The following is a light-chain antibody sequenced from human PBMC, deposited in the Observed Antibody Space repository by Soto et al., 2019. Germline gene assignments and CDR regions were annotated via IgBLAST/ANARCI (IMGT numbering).Light chain of an antibody. CDR2: LNSDGSH. CDR1: SGHSSYA. Sequence: QPVLTQSPSASASLGASVKLTCTLSSGHSSYAIAWHQQQPEKGPRYLMNLNSDGSHSKGDGIPDRFSGSSSGAERYLTISSRQSEDEADYYCQTWGTDSVVFGGGTKLTVL. CDR3: QTWGTDSVV. J-gene: IGLJ2*01. V-gene: IGLV4-69*01.